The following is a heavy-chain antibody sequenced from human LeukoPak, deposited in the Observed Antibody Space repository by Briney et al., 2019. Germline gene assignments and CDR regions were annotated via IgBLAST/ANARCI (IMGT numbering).Heavy chain of an antibody. Sequence: GGSLRLSCAASGFTFDDYAMHWVRQAPGKGLEGVSGISWNSGSIVYADSVKGRFTISRDNAKNSLSLQMNSLRAEDMALYFCAKDEFVASDFTGAFDIWGQGTMVTVSS. CDR2: ISWNSGSI. J-gene: IGHJ3*02. CDR1: GFTFDDYA. D-gene: IGHD2-8*02. V-gene: IGHV3-9*03. CDR3: AKDEFVASDFTGAFDI.